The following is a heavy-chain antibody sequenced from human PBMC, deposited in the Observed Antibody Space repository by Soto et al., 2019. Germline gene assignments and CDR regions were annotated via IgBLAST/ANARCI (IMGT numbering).Heavy chain of an antibody. CDR1: GYSISTGFN. J-gene: IGHJ4*02. Sequence: SETLSLTCAVSGYSISTGFNWAWIRQPPGKGLEWIGSIYHSGSTYYNLSLKSRVTISSDASKNQISLKLSSVTAADTALYYCASHPLNWSDADSWGQGVLVTVSS. D-gene: IGHD1-1*01. CDR2: IYHSGST. CDR3: ASHPLNWSDADS. V-gene: IGHV4-38-2*01.